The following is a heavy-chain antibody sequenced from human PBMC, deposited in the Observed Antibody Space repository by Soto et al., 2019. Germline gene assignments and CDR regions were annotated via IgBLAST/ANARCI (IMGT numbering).Heavy chain of an antibody. D-gene: IGHD4-17*01. CDR2: ISVYNGHT. V-gene: IGHV1-18*01. J-gene: IGHJ4*02. Sequence: ASVKVSCKASGYSFTGYGISWMRQAPGQGLEWRAWISVYNGHTKHAQNLQGRVTLTTDTSTSTAYIELSSLRSDDTAVYYCARADGFNTGYFFDYWGQGTPVTV. CDR1: GYSFTGYG. CDR3: ARADGFNTGYFFDY.